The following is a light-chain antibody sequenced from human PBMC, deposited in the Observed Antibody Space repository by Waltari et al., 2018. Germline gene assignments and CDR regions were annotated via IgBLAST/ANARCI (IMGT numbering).Light chain of an antibody. CDR3: QQYYDTLWT. V-gene: IGKV4-1*01. CDR2: WAS. Sequence: DIVMTQSPDSLAVSLGERATIRCKSSQSIFYSSTNKNYLGWYQQKPGQAPKLLIYWASAREPGVPDRFSGSGSGTDVTLTISSLQAEDVAVYYCQQYYDTLWTFGQGTKVEVK. J-gene: IGKJ1*01. CDR1: QSIFYSSTNKNY.